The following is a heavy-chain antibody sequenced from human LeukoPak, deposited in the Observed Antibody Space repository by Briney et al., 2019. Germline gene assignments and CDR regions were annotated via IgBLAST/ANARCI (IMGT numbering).Heavy chain of an antibody. CDR3: AKAHPGFDY. CDR1: GFTFTRYT. CDR2: IGSSSTFI. Sequence: GGSLRLSCAASGFTFTRYTMNWVRQAPGKGLEWVSSIGSSSTFIYYADSVKGRFTISRDNAKNSLFLQMNSLGADDTAVYYCAKAHPGFDYWGQGTLVTVSS. J-gene: IGHJ4*02. V-gene: IGHV3-21*01.